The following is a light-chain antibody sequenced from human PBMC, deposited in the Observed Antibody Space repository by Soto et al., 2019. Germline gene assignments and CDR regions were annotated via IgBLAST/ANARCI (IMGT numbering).Light chain of an antibody. J-gene: IGKJ2*01. CDR3: QQYYETPYT. Sequence: DIVMTQSPDSLVVSLGERATINCKSSQSVLNNSNKRNYLAGYKQKPGQSPKLLISWASTRESGVPDRFSGSGSGTDFNLTINRLEADDVAVYYCQQYYETPYTFGQGTKLEIK. CDR2: WAS. V-gene: IGKV4-1*01. CDR1: QSVLNNSNKRNY.